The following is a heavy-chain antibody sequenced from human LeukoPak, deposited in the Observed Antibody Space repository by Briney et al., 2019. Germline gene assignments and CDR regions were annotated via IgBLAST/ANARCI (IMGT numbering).Heavy chain of an antibody. Sequence: GGSLRLSCAASGFTFSSYAMSWVHQAPGKGREWVSGITGSGGSTYYADCVTGRFTIFRDNSKNTLYLQMNSLRAEDTAVYYCASGGSIAVATPLDYWGQGTLVTVSS. V-gene: IGHV3-23*01. D-gene: IGHD6-19*01. CDR2: ITGSGGST. CDR1: GFTFSSYA. CDR3: ASGGSIAVATPLDY. J-gene: IGHJ4*02.